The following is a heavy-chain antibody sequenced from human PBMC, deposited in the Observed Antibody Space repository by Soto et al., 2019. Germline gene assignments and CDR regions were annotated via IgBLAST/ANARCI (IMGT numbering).Heavy chain of an antibody. D-gene: IGHD2-15*01. J-gene: IGHJ6*02. Sequence: QVQLVQSGAEVKKPGASVKVSCKASGYTFNSYGISWVRQAPGQGLEWMGWISAYKGNTNYAQKLQGRVTMTTDTSTSTVDMELRSLRSDDTAVYYCASSASIYCSGGSCSYYDMDVWGQGTTVIVSS. CDR1: GYTFNSYG. CDR2: ISAYKGNT. V-gene: IGHV1-18*01. CDR3: ASSASIYCSGGSCSYYDMDV.